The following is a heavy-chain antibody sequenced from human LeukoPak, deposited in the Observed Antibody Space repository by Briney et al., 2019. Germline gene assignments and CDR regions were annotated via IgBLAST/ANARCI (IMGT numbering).Heavy chain of an antibody. CDR1: GGSINTYY. Sequence: ASETLSLTCTVSGGSINTYYWSWIRQPPGKGLEWIGNIYYSGSTNYNPSLKSRVTTSVDTSKNQFSLKLSSVTAADTAVYYCARGRWEHQGAFDIWGQGTMVTVSS. J-gene: IGHJ3*02. CDR2: IYYSGST. D-gene: IGHD1-26*01. V-gene: IGHV4-59*12. CDR3: ARGRWEHQGAFDI.